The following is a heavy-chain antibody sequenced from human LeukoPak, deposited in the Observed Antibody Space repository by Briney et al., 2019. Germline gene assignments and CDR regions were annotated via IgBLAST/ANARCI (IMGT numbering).Heavy chain of an antibody. CDR2: ISGSAGST. V-gene: IGHV3-23*01. Sequence: GGSLRLSCAASGFTFSSYAMSWVRQAPGKGLEWVSAISGSAGSTYYAASVKGRFTISRDNSKHTLYLQMNSLRAEDTAVYYCAKGGSGSYYVYYFDYWGQGTLVTVSS. J-gene: IGHJ4*02. CDR1: GFTFSSYA. CDR3: AKGGSGSYYVYYFDY. D-gene: IGHD3-10*01.